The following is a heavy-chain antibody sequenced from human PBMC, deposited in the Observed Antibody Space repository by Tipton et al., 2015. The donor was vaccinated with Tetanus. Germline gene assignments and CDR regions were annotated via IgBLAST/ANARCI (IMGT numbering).Heavy chain of an antibody. V-gene: IGHV4-61*08. Sequence: TLSLTCTVSGASLRGGDYHWSWVRQSPGKGLEWIGNIYHSESANYNPSLKSRVTISVDTSKNQITLTLKSVTAADTALYYCAGDGEKIMTSDRRQRRATNYYYHYGLDVWGQGTTVTVSS. CDR1: GASLRGGDYH. CDR3: AGDGEKIMTSDRRQRRATNYYYHYGLDV. J-gene: IGHJ6*02. CDR2: IYHSESA. D-gene: IGHD3-10*01.